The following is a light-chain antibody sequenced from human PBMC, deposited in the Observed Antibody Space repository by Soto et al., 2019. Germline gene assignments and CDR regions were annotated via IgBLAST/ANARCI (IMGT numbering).Light chain of an antibody. V-gene: IGLV1-51*01. CDR1: SSNIGNNY. CDR2: DNN. Sequence: QSVLTQPPSVSAAPGQTVTISCSGSSSNIGNNYVSWYQQLPGTAPKLLIYDNNKRPSGIPDRFSGSKSGTSATLGITGLQTGDEAGYYCGTWDSSLSSVVFGGGTKVTVL. CDR3: GTWDSSLSSVV. J-gene: IGLJ2*01.